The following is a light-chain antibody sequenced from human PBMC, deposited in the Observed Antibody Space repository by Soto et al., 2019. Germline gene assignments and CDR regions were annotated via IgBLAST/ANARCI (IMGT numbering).Light chain of an antibody. CDR1: QSISNY. J-gene: IGKJ2*01. CDR2: DAS. Sequence: DIQMTQSPSTLSASVGDRVTITCRASQSISNYLAWYQQKPGKAPTLLIYDASSLDSGVPSRFSGSGSGTEFTFTISSLQPDDCAAYYCLQYNTYAVTFGQGTKLEIE. V-gene: IGKV1-5*01. CDR3: LQYNTYAVT.